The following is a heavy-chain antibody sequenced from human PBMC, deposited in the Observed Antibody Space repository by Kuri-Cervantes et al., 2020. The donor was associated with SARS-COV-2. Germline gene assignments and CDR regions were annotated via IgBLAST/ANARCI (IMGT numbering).Heavy chain of an antibody. CDR1: AFTFTSYA. D-gene: IGHD2-21*01. J-gene: IGHJ4*02. CDR3: ARDRVGVHDY. CDR2: ISYDGSNT. Sequence: GGSRRLSCAADAFTFTSYAMHWVRQPQGKGLEWVAIISYDGSNTYYADSVKGRFTMSRDNSKNTLYRQMNSLRAEDTGVYYCARDRVGVHDYWGQGTLVTVSS. V-gene: IGHV3-30-3*01.